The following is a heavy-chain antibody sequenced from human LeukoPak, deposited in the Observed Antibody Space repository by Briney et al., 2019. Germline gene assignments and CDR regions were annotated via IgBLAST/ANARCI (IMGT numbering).Heavy chain of an antibody. CDR3: AKDRVSTTPLE. CDR1: GFTFSGYS. V-gene: IGHV3-21*04. Sequence: GGSLRLSCAASGFTFSGYSMNWVRQAPGKGLEWVSSISSSSSYIYYADSVKGRFTISRDNAKNSLYLQMNSLRAEDTAVYYCAKDRVSTTPLEWGQGTLVTVSS. D-gene: IGHD2-15*01. CDR2: ISSSSSYI. J-gene: IGHJ4*02.